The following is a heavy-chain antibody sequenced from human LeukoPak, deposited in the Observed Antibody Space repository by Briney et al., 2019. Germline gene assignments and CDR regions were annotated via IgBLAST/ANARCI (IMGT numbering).Heavy chain of an antibody. CDR3: ARLLIVERQLDY. Sequence: GASLKISCKGSGSRFTSYWIGWVRQMPGKGLEWMGIIYPGDSDTRYSPSFQGQVTISADKSISTAYLQWSSLKASDTAMYYCARLLIVERQLDYWGQGTLVTVSS. V-gene: IGHV5-51*01. CDR1: GSRFTSYW. J-gene: IGHJ4*02. CDR2: IYPGDSDT. D-gene: IGHD1-1*01.